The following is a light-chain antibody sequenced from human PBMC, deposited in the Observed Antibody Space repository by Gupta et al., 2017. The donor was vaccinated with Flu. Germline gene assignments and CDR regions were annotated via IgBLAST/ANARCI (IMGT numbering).Light chain of an antibody. CDR3: QQYDNLPYT. V-gene: IGKV1-33*01. CDR2: GAS. Sequence: IQMTESPSSLSASVGDRVTITCQASQDISNYLNWYQQKPGKAPKLLIYGASNLETGVPSRFSGSGSGTDFTFTTSSLQPEDIATYYCQQYDNLPYTFGQGTKLEIK. CDR1: QDISNY. J-gene: IGKJ2*01.